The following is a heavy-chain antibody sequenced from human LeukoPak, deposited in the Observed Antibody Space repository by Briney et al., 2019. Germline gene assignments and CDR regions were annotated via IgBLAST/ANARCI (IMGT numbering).Heavy chain of an antibody. J-gene: IGHJ4*02. CDR3: ATDLGSSRPNF. V-gene: IGHV3-7*01. CDR1: GFSFSTYW. Sequence: TGRSLRLSCAASGFSFSTYWMSWVRQAPGKGLEWVANIKQDGSEKYYVDSAKGRFTISRDNAKNSLYLQMNSLRAEDTAVYYCATDLGSSRPNFWGQGILVTVSS. D-gene: IGHD6-13*01. CDR2: IKQDGSEK.